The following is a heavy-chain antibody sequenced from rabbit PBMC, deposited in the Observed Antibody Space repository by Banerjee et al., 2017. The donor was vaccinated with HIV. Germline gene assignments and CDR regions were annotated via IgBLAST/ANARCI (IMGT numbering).Heavy chain of an antibody. D-gene: IGHD6-1*01. CDR3: ARDGYAGHVGNAYATRLDL. J-gene: IGHJ3*01. V-gene: IGHV1S45*01. CDR2: INTSSGNT. CDR1: GFSFSNKYV. Sequence: QEQLEESGGDLVKPEGSLTLTCTASGFSFSNKYVMCWVRQAPGKGLEWIACINTSSGNTVYATWAKGRFTISRTSSTTVTLQMTSLTAADTATYFCARDGYAGHVGNAYATRLDLWGPGTLVTVS.